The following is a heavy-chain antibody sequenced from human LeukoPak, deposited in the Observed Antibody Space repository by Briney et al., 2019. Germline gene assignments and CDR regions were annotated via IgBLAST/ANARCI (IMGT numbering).Heavy chain of an antibody. J-gene: IGHJ4*02. CDR3: ARDHIMEVVAGPVFSDY. V-gene: IGHV4-39*07. CDR1: GGSISSSSYY. CDR2: IYYSGST. D-gene: IGHD6-19*01. Sequence: PSETLSLTCTVSGGSISSSSYYWGWIRQPPGKGLEWIGSIYYSGSTYYNPSLKSRVTISVDTSKNQFSLKLSSVTAADTAVYYCARDHIMEVVAGPVFSDYWGQGTLVTVSS.